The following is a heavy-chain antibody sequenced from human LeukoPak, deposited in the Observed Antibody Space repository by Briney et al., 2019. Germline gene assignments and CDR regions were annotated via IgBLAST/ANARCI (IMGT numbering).Heavy chain of an antibody. V-gene: IGHV1-2*02. CDR2: INPNSGGT. J-gene: IGHJ5*02. CDR1: GYTFTGYS. Sequence: GASVKVSCKASGYTFTGYSMHWVRQAPGQGLEWMGWINPNSGGTNYAQKFQGRVTMTRDTSISTAYLELSSLRSDDTAVYYCASGSSSGWPPDWFDPWGQGTLVTVSS. CDR3: ASGSSSGWPPDWFDP. D-gene: IGHD6-19*01.